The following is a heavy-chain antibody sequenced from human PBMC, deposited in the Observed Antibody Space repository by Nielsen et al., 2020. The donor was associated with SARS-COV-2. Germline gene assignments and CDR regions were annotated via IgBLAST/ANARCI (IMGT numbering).Heavy chain of an antibody. V-gene: IGHV4-34*01. CDR2: LSHSGST. CDR3: ARVGRGYSYGP. J-gene: IGHJ5*02. D-gene: IGHD5-18*01. Sequence: SETLSLTCAVYGGSFSGYSWSWIRQPPGKGLEWIGELSHSGSTNYNPSLKSRVTISVDTSKNQFSLKLSSVTAADTAVYYCARVGRGYSYGPWGQGTLVTVSS. CDR1: GGSFSGYS.